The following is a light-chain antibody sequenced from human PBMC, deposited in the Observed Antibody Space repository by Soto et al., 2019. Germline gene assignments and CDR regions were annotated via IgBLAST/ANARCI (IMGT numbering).Light chain of an antibody. CDR1: HSVNSRY. Sequence: EIVMTQSPATLSLSPGERATLSCRASHSVNSRYLAWYQQRPGQAPRLLIYDESKRAPGIPARFIGSGSGTDFTLTVTSLEPEDFALYYCQQRSGWPTFGQGTKVDIK. CDR2: DES. J-gene: IGKJ1*01. CDR3: QQRSGWPT. V-gene: IGKV3-11*01.